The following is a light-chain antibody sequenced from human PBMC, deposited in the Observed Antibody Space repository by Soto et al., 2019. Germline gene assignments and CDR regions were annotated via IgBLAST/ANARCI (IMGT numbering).Light chain of an antibody. J-gene: IGKJ1*01. Sequence: DIQMTQSPSTLSASVGDRVTITCRASQSLSNWLAWYQQKPGKAPKLLIYKASSLESGVPSRFSGSGSGAEFTLTINGLQPDDFATYYCQQYDTHSWTFGQGTKVEIK. CDR3: QQYDTHSWT. V-gene: IGKV1-5*03. CDR1: QSLSNW. CDR2: KAS.